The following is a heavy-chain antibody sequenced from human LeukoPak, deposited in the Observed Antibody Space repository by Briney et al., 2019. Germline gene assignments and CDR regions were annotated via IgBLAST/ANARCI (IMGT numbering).Heavy chain of an antibody. J-gene: IGHJ3*02. CDR1: GYTFTGYY. D-gene: IGHD2-8*01. Sequence: ASAKVSCKASGYTFTGYYMHWVRQAPGQGLEWMGRINPNSGGTNYAQKFQGRVTMTRDTSISTAYMELSRLRSDDTAVYYCAREFGMLNAFDIWGQGTMVTVSS. V-gene: IGHV1-2*06. CDR3: AREFGMLNAFDI. CDR2: INPNSGGT.